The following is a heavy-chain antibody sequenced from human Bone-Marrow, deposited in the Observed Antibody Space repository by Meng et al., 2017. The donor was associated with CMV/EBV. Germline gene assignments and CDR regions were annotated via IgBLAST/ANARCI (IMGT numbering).Heavy chain of an antibody. CDR1: GYTFTSYG. CDR3: ARDHKGSGSYGPLQDY. CDR2: ISAYNGNT. Sequence: ASVKVSCKASGYTFTSYGISWVRQAPGQGLEWMGWISAYNGNTNYAQKLQGRVTMTTDTSTSTAYMELRSLRSDDTAVYYCARDHKGSGSYGPLQDYWGQGTLVTVSS. J-gene: IGHJ4*02. D-gene: IGHD3-10*01. V-gene: IGHV1-18*01.